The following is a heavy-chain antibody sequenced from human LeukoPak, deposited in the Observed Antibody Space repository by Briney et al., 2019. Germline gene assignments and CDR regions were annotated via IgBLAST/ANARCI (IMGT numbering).Heavy chain of an antibody. V-gene: IGHV4-59*01. Sequence: SETLSLTCTVSGGSISSYYWSWLRQPPGKGLEWIGYIYYSGSTNYNPSLKSRVTISVDTSKNQFSLKLSSVTAADTAVYYCARDGAPYCSGGSCYPPYGMDVWGQGTTVTVSS. CDR1: GGSISSYY. D-gene: IGHD2-15*01. CDR3: ARDGAPYCSGGSCYPPYGMDV. CDR2: IYYSGST. J-gene: IGHJ6*02.